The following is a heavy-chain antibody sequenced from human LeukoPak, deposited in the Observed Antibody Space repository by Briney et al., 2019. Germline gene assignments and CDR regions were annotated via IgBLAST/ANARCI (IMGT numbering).Heavy chain of an antibody. CDR1: GFTFSSYA. D-gene: IGHD2-15*01. CDR2: ISGSGGST. CDR3: AKGVGYCSGGSCQQFDY. Sequence: GSLRLSCAASGFTFSSYAMSWVRQAPGKGLKWVSAISGSGGSTYYADSVKGRITISRDNSKNTLYLQMSSLRAEDTAVYYRAKGVGYCSGGSCQQFDYWGQGTLVTVSS. V-gene: IGHV3-23*01. J-gene: IGHJ4*02.